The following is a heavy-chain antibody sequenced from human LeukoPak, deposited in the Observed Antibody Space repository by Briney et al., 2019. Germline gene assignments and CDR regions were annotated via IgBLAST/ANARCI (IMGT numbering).Heavy chain of an antibody. V-gene: IGHV3-21*01. CDR3: ARVGIGAFDI. CDR1: GFTFSSYS. CDR2: ISSSSSYI. J-gene: IGHJ3*02. Sequence: GGSLRLSCAASGFTFSSYSMNWVRQAPGKGLEWVSSISSSSSYIYYADSVKGRFTISRDKAKNSLYLQMNSLRAEDTAVYYCARVGIGAFDIWGQGTMVTVSS. D-gene: IGHD2-21*01.